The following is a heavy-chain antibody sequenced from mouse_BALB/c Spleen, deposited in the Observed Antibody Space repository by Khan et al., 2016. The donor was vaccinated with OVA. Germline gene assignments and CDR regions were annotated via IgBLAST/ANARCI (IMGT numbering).Heavy chain of an antibody. V-gene: IGHV2-9*02. D-gene: IGHD1-1*01. CDR1: GFSLSSYG. J-gene: IGHJ3*01. Sequence: QVQLKESGPGLVAPSQTLSITCTVSGFSLSSYGVHWVRQPPGKGLEWLGVIWAGGSTNHNSALMSRLSISKDNSKSQVFLQMNSPQTDDTAMYYCARAFYYGAWFAYWGQGTLVTVSA. CDR2: IWAGGST. CDR3: ARAFYYGAWFAY.